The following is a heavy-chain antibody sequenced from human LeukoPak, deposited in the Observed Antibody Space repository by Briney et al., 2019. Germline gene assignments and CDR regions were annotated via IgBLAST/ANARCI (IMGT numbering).Heavy chain of an antibody. V-gene: IGHV1-8*01. CDR2: MNPNSGNT. Sequence: ASVKVSCKASGYTFTSYDINWVRQATGQGLEWMGWMNPNSGNTGYAQKFQGRVTMTRNTSISTAYMELSSLGSEDTAVYYCARTYMVRGVIINYYYYYMDVWGKGTTVTVSS. CDR1: GYTFTSYD. J-gene: IGHJ6*03. D-gene: IGHD3-10*01. CDR3: ARTYMVRGVIINYYYYYMDV.